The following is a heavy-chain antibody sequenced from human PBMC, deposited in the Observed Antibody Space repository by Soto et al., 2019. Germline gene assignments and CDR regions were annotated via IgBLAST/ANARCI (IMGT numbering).Heavy chain of an antibody. CDR2: IIPIFGTA. J-gene: IGHJ4*02. CDR3: ARLVRDGYNSRDFDY. CDR1: GGTFSSYA. Sequence: AASVKVSCKASGGTFSSYAISWVRQAPGQGLEWMGGIIPIFGTANYAQKFQGRVTITADESTSTAYMELSSLRSEDTAVYYCARLVRDGYNSRDFDYWGQGTLVTVSS. D-gene: IGHD5-12*01. V-gene: IGHV1-69*13.